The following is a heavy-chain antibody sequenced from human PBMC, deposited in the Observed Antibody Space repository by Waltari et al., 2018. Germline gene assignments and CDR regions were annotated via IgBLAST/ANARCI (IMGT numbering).Heavy chain of an antibody. V-gene: IGHV3-23*04. CDR3: AKGTSINWYEGYFDS. CDR1: GFTFSSYA. CDR2: ISGGCDST. J-gene: IGHJ4*02. Sequence: EVRLVQSGGGLVQPGGSLRLSCAAPGFTFSSYALSWVRQAPGKGLAWVSGISGGCDSTYYIDSVKGRCTTSRDNSKNTLYLQMNSLRAEDTAVYQCAKGTSINWYEGYFDSWGQGTLVTVSS. D-gene: IGHD6-13*01.